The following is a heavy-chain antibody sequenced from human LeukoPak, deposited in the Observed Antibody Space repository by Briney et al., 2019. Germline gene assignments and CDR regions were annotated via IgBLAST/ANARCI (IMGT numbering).Heavy chain of an antibody. Sequence: GGSLRLSCAASGFTFDDCAVHWVRQAPGKGLEWVSGISWNSGSIGYADSVKGRFTISRDNAKNFLYLHMNSLRAEDTGLYYCAKDQYSSGWHHFDYWGQGILVTVSS. CDR1: GFTFDDCA. CDR2: ISWNSGSI. CDR3: AKDQYSSGWHHFDY. J-gene: IGHJ4*02. V-gene: IGHV3-9*01. D-gene: IGHD6-19*01.